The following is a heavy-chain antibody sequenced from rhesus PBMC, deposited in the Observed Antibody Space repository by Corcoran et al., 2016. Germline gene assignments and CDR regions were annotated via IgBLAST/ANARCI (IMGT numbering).Heavy chain of an antibody. D-gene: IGHD3-9*01. Sequence: QVQLQESGPGLVKPSETLSLPCAVSGVSIRSSHWSWLRPTPAPGLEWIGRIYGRGGSTEYNPSLKSRVTISKDTSKNQFSLKLSSVTAADTAVYYCARAPYYEDDYGYYYTYGLDSWGQGVVVTVSS. J-gene: IGHJ6*01. CDR3: ARAPYYEDDYGYYYTYGLDS. V-gene: IGHV4-160*01. CDR2: IYGRGGST. CDR1: GVSIRSSH.